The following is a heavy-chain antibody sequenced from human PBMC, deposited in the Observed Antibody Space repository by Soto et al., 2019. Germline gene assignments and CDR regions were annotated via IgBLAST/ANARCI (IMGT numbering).Heavy chain of an antibody. CDR3: ATSSGGGLVEDYYYYGMDV. D-gene: IGHD2-15*01. V-gene: IGHV4-31*03. J-gene: IGHJ6*02. CDR2: IYYSGST. Sequence: SETLSLTCTVSGGSISSGGYYWSWIRQHPGKGLEWIGYIYYSGSTYYNPSLKSRVTISVDTSKNQFSLKLSSVTAADTAVYYCATSSGGGLVEDYYYYGMDVWGQGTTVTVSS. CDR1: GGSISSGGYY.